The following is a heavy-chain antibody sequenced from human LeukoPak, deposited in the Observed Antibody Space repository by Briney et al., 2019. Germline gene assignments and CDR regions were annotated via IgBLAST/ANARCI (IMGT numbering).Heavy chain of an antibody. J-gene: IGHJ4*02. CDR3: ARRSAYYFDY. Sequence: SGGSLRLSCAGSGFTFSSSAMSWVRQAPGRGLEWVSGITGSGDNTYYADSVQGRFAISRDNSKSTLYLQLSSLRAEDTAVYYCARRSAYYFDYWGQGTLVTVST. CDR1: GFTFSSSA. V-gene: IGHV3-23*01. CDR2: ITGSGDNT.